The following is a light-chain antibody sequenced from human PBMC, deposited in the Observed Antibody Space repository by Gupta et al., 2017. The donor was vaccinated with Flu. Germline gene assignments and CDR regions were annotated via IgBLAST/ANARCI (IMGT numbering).Light chain of an antibody. CDR3: QVWDSSSDHLYV. CDR1: NIGSKS. Sequence: SYVLTPPPSVSVAPRQTARITCGGNNIGSKSVHWYQQKPGQAPVLVVDDDSDRPSGIPERVSFSNSGNTAILTISMVEAGEEADDDCQVWDSSSDHLYVFGTGTKVTVL. V-gene: IGLV3-21*02. CDR2: DDS. J-gene: IGLJ1*01.